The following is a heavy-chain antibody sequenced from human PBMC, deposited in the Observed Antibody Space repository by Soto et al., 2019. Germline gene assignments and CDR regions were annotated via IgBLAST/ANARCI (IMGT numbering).Heavy chain of an antibody. CDR1: GYTFTSYG. D-gene: IGHD2-2*01. J-gene: IGHJ6*02. V-gene: IGHV1-18*04. Sequence: QVPLVQSGAEVKKPGASVKVSCKASGYTFTSYGISWVRQAPGQGLEWMGWISAYNGNTNYAQKLQGRVTMTTDTSTSTAYMELRSLRSDDTAVYYCARGDIVVVPAAIYYYYYGMDVWGQGTTVTVSS. CDR3: ARGDIVVVPAAIYYYYYGMDV. CDR2: ISAYNGNT.